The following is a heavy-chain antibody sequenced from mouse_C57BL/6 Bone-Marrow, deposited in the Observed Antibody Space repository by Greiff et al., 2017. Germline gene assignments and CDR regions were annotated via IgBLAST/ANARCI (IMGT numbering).Heavy chain of an antibody. CDR3: TTFSTTVPRAWFAY. J-gene: IGHJ3*01. Sequence: EVKLQESGAELVRPGASVKLSCTASGFNIKDAYMHWVKQRPEQGLEWIGWIDPENGDTEYASKFQGKATITADTSSNTAYLQLSSLTSEDPAVYYCTTFSTTVPRAWFAYWGQGTLVTVSA. D-gene: IGHD1-2*01. V-gene: IGHV14-4*01. CDR2: IDPENGDT. CDR1: GFNIKDAY.